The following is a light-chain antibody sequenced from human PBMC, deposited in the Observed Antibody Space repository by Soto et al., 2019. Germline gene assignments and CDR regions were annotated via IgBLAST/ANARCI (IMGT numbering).Light chain of an antibody. J-gene: IGKJ2*01. CDR2: KAS. CDR3: QQYNSFYPT. CDR1: QRIFNW. V-gene: IGKV1-5*03. Sequence: DIQVTQSPSTLSASVGDRVTITCRASQRIFNWLAWYQQKPGKAPKLLIQKASNLETGVPSRFSGSGSGTDFTLSISSLQPDDSATYYCQQYNSFYPTVGQGTKVDIK.